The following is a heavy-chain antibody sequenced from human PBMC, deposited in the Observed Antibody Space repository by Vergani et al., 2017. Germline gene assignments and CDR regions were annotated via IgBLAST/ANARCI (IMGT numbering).Heavy chain of an antibody. CDR1: GFTFSSYG. J-gene: IGHJ4*02. CDR3: ARGHPQRLTLDY. V-gene: IGHV3-30*03. Sequence: QVQLVESGGGVVQPGRSLRLSCAASGFTFSSYGMHWVRQAPGKGLEWVAVISYDGSNKYYADSVKGRFTISRDNSKNTLYLQMNSLRAEDTAVYYCARGHPQRLTLDYWGQGTLVTVSS. D-gene: IGHD1-14*01. CDR2: ISYDGSNK.